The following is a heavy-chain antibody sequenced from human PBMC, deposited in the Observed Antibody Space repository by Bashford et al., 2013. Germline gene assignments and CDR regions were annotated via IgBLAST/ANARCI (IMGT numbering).Heavy chain of an antibody. Sequence: WVRQAPGQGLEWMGWINPNSGGTKYAEKFQGRVTMTRDTSISTAYMELSRLRSDDTAMYYCARDRYCSGGSCSRAFDIWGQGTMVTVSS. J-gene: IGHJ3*02. CDR2: INPNSGGT. D-gene: IGHD2-15*01. V-gene: IGHV1-2*02. CDR3: ARDRYCSGGSCSRAFDI.